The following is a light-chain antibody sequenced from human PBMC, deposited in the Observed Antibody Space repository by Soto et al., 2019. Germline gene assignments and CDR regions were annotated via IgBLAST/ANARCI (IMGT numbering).Light chain of an antibody. V-gene: IGKV3-20*01. CDR1: QSISSYY. CDR3: QQHDSSPRT. Sequence: EIVLTQSPGTLSLSPGERATLSCRASQSISSYYSVWYQQKPGQAPSLLIYGASSRATGIPDRFSGSGSGTDFTLTISRLEPDDSAVYYCQQHDSSPRTFGQGTKVEI. CDR2: GAS. J-gene: IGKJ1*01.